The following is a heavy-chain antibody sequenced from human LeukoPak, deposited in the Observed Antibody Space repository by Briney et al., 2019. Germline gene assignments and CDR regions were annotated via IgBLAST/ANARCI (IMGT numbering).Heavy chain of an antibody. V-gene: IGHV1-2*02. D-gene: IGHD3-10*01. Sequence: ASVKVSCKASGYTFTGYYMHWVRQAPGRGLEWMGWINPNSGGTNYAQKFQGRVTMTRDTSISTAYMELSRLRSDDTAVYYCARDPGSYYTYYYYGMDVWGQGTTVTVSS. CDR1: GYTFTGYY. J-gene: IGHJ6*02. CDR2: INPNSGGT. CDR3: ARDPGSYYTYYYYGMDV.